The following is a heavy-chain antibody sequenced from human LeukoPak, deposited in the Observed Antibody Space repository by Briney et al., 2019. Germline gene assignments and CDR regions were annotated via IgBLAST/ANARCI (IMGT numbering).Heavy chain of an antibody. CDR2: INHSGST. CDR1: GGSFSGYY. CDR3: ARGWCSSTSCYRYYYYYYMDV. Sequence: SETLSLTCAVYGGSFSGYYWSWIRRPPGKGLEWIGEINHSGSTNYNPSLKSRVTISVDTSKNQFSLKLSSVTAADTAVYYCARGWCSSTSCYRYYYYYYMDVWGKGTTVTVSS. D-gene: IGHD2-2*01. V-gene: IGHV4-34*01. J-gene: IGHJ6*03.